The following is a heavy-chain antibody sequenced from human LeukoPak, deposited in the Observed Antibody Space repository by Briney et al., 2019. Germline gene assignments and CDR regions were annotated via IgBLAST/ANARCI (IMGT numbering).Heavy chain of an antibody. CDR2: IKQDGSEK. Sequence: GESLRLSCAASGFTFSSYWMSWVRQAPGKGLEWVANIKQDGSEKYYVDSVKGRFTISRDNAKNTLYLQMNSLGAEDTAVYYCAKDQNSIAVAGSVDYWGQGTLVTVSS. D-gene: IGHD6-19*01. CDR3: AKDQNSIAVAGSVDY. J-gene: IGHJ4*02. V-gene: IGHV3-7*03. CDR1: GFTFSSYW.